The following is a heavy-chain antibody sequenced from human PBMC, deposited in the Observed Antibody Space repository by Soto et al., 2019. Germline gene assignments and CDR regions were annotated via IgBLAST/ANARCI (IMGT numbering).Heavy chain of an antibody. V-gene: IGHV3-48*01. CDR2: ISPAGSSI. CDR1: GFSFSIYS. CDR3: ANDRGGSGAFDI. J-gene: IGHJ3*02. Sequence: EGQLVEFGGGLVKPGGSLRLSCAASGFSFSIYSYNWVRQAPGKGLEWLSYISPAGSSIYYADSVKGRFTISRDSARDSVYLQMNCLRAEDTAVYYCANDRGGSGAFDIWGQGTMVTVSS. D-gene: IGHD3-10*01.